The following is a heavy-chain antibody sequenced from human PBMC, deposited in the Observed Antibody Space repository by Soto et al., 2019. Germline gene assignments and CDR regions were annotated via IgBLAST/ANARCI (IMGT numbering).Heavy chain of an antibody. CDR3: ASHLGSGY. Sequence: EVQLVESGGGLVQPGGSLRLSCAASGFSFSNYWMHWVRQAPGKGLVWVSRINTDGSSTNYAYSVKGRFTISRDNAKNTLYLQMNSLRAEDTAVYYCASHLGSGYWGQGTLVTVSS. J-gene: IGHJ4*02. V-gene: IGHV3-74*01. CDR2: INTDGSST. D-gene: IGHD7-27*01. CDR1: GFSFSNYW.